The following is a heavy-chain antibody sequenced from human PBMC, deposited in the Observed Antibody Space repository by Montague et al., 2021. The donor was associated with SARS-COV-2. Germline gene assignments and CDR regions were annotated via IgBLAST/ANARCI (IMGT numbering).Heavy chain of an antibody. CDR3: ARRGSGRSDLAY. J-gene: IGHJ4*02. CDR1: GGSISSSNYY. Sequence: SETLSLTCTVSGGSISSSNYYWGWIRQPPGKGLEWTGNMYYSGSTYYNSSLKSRVTISIDTSKNQFSLRLTSVTAADTAIHYCARRGSGRSDLAYWGQGTLVTVSS. CDR2: MYYSGST. D-gene: IGHD1-26*01. V-gene: IGHV4-39*07.